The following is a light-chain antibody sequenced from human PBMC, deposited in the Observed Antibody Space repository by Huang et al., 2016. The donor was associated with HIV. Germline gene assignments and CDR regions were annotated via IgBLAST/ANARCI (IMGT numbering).Light chain of an antibody. CDR3: QESDTWPRLT. J-gene: IGKJ4*01. Sequence: IVLTQTPASLSLSAGERATLSCRASQSVSHYLAWYQHKPGQPPRLLFYGASRRATDIPARFKGSGSGTDFTLTISSLEAEDSALYYCQESDTWPRLTLGGGTKVEIK. V-gene: IGKV3-11*01. CDR2: GAS. CDR1: QSVSHY.